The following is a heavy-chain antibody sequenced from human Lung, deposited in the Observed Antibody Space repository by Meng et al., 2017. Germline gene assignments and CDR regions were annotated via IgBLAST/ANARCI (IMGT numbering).Heavy chain of an antibody. V-gene: IGHV7-4-1*02. Sequence: QVQLVQSGSDLKKPVASVTGSCEASGYTFSRYSMHWVRQAPGQGLEWMGWINTDTGKPTYAQGFTGRFVFSLDTSVRTAYLQISSLKAEDTAVYYCARDRGSSGWSNWFDPWGQGTLVTVSS. D-gene: IGHD6-13*01. CDR2: INTDTGKP. CDR3: ARDRGSSGWSNWFDP. J-gene: IGHJ5*02. CDR1: GYTFSRYS.